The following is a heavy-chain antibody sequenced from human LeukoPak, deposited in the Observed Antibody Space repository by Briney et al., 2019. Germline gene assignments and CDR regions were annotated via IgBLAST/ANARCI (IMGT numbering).Heavy chain of an antibody. V-gene: IGHV4-4*07. CDR2: VYTSGST. D-gene: IGHD3-10*01. Sequence: SETLSLACTVSGGSISSYHWSWIRQPAGKGLEWIGRVYTSGSTNYNPSLKSRVTMSVATSKNQFSLKLSSVTAADTAVYYCARGFRGPNFDYWGQGTLVTVSS. J-gene: IGHJ4*02. CDR3: ARGFRGPNFDY. CDR1: GGSISSYH.